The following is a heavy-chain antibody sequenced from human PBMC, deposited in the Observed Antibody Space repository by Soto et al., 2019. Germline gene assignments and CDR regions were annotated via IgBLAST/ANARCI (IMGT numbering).Heavy chain of an antibody. CDR2: IYYSGST. V-gene: IGHV4-59*08. CDR3: ARHGLAVAGDAFYI. CDR1: GGSISSYY. Sequence: SETLSLTCTVSGGSISSYYWSWIRQPPGKGLEWIGYIYYSGSTNYNPSLKSRVTISVDTSKNQFSLKLSSVTAADTAVYYCARHGLAVAGDAFYIWGQGTMVTVSS. D-gene: IGHD6-19*01. J-gene: IGHJ3*02.